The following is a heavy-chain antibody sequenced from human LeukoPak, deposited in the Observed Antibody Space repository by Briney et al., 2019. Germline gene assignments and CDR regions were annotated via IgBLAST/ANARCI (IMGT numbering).Heavy chain of an antibody. CDR3: AAMVVTADAFDI. J-gene: IGHJ3*02. V-gene: IGHV3-23*01. Sequence: PGGSLRLSCAASGFAFSSYGMHWVRQAPGKGLEWVSAISGSGGSTYYADSVKGRFTISRDNSKNTLYLQMNSLRAEDTAVYYCAAMVVTADAFDIWGQGTMVTVSS. D-gene: IGHD2-21*02. CDR2: ISGSGGST. CDR1: GFAFSSYG.